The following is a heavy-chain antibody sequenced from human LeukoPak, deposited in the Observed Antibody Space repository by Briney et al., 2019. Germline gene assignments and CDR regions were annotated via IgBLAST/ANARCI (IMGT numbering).Heavy chain of an antibody. CDR3: ANYPVVVITNFDY. Sequence: GGSLRLSCAASGFTFSSYAMSWVRQAPGEGLEWVSAISGSGGSTYYADSVKGRFTISRDNSKNTLYLQMNSLRAEDTAVYYCANYPVVVITNFDYWGQGTLVTVSS. CDR1: GFTFSSYA. D-gene: IGHD3-22*01. J-gene: IGHJ4*02. V-gene: IGHV3-23*01. CDR2: ISGSGGST.